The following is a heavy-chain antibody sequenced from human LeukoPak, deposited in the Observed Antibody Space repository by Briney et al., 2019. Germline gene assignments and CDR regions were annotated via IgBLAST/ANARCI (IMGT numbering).Heavy chain of an antibody. CDR1: KYTFTGYY. Sequence: ASVKVSCKASKYTFTGYYMHWVRQAPGQGLEWMGWINPNSGGTNYAQKFQGRVTMTRDTSISTAYMELSRLRSDDTAVYYCARLMAPVGKRSTPFDYWGQGTLVTVSS. CDR3: ARLMAPVGKRSTPFDY. CDR2: INPNSGGT. J-gene: IGHJ4*02. D-gene: IGHD1-1*01. V-gene: IGHV1-2*02.